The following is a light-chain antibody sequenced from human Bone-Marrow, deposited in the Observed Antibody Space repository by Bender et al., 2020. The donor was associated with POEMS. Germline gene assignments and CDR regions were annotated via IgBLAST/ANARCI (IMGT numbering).Light chain of an antibody. Sequence: QSVLTQPPSASGTPGQRVTISCSGSSSNIGRNYVNWYQHVPGTAPKLLIHSNYERPSGVPDRFSGSKSGTSASLAISGLRSEDETEYYCSGRDDSRNGMIFGGRTEVTVL. CDR3: SGRDDSRNGMI. V-gene: IGLV1-47*02. J-gene: IGLJ2*01. CDR2: SNY. CDR1: SSNIGRNY.